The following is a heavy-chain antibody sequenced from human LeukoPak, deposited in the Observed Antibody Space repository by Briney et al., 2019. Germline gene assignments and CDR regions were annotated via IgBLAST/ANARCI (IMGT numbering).Heavy chain of an antibody. CDR3: ARSVGYRSSSSCYPWFDP. Sequence: GASVKVSCKASGGTFSSYGISWVRQAPGQGLEWMGGNIPIFGTANYAQKFQGRVTITADESTSTAYMDLSSLRSEDTAVYYCARSVGYRSSSSCYPWFDPRGQGTLVTVSS. D-gene: IGHD2-2*01. CDR2: NIPIFGTA. V-gene: IGHV1-69*13. CDR1: GGTFSSYG. J-gene: IGHJ5*02.